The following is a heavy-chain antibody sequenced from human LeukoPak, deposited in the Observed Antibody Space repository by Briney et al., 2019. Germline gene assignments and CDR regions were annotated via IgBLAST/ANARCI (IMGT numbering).Heavy chain of an antibody. CDR2: IKEDGSEK. V-gene: IGHV3-7*05. J-gene: IGHJ4*02. D-gene: IGHD3-22*01. CDR1: GLTFSSYW. Sequence: GGSLRLSCAASGLTFSSYWMSWVRQAPGKGLEWVANIKEDGSEKNYVDSVKGRFTIPRDNAKNSLYLQMNSLRAEDTAVYYCARGEYYYDGGYWGQGTLVTVSS. CDR3: ARGEYYYDGGY.